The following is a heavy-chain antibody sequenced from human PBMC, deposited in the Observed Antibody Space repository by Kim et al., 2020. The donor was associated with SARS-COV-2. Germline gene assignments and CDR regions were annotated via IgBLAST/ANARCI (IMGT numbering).Heavy chain of an antibody. CDR1: GYTFTTYA. V-gene: IGHV1-3*01. CDR3: ARDAYTSGWRTADY. Sequence: ASVQVSCKASGYTFTTYALQWVRQAPGQRLEWMGWINVGNGNTRYSHKLQGRITVTRDTSASTVYMELSSLRSEDTAVYYCARDAYTSGWRTADYWGQGTLVTVSS. D-gene: IGHD6-19*01. J-gene: IGHJ4*02. CDR2: INVGNGNT.